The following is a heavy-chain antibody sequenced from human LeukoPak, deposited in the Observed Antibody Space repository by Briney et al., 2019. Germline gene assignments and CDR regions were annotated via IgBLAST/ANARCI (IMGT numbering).Heavy chain of an antibody. V-gene: IGHV3-33*01. J-gene: IGHJ4*02. D-gene: IGHD6-13*01. CDR1: GFTFSRYS. CDR3: ARDYSSSWDY. CDR2: IWYDGSGK. Sequence: GSLRLSCAASGFTFSRYSMHWVRQAPGKGLEWVAIIWYDGSGKYYADSVKGRFTISRDNSNSTLYLQMNSLRVEDTALYYCARDYSSSWDYWGQGTLVAVSS.